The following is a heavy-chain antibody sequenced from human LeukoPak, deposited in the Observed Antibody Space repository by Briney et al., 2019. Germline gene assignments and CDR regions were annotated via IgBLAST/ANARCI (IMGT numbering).Heavy chain of an antibody. CDR1: GFTFSSYW. CDR3: ARGSAVAGTGDY. J-gene: IGHJ4*02. Sequence: GRSLRLSCAASGFTFSSYWMHWVRQAPGKGLVWVSRINSDGSVTYYADSKKGRSTISRDNAKNTLYLQMNSLRAENTAVYYCARGSAVAGTGDYWGQGTLVTVSS. D-gene: IGHD6-19*01. V-gene: IGHV3-74*01. CDR2: INSDGSVT.